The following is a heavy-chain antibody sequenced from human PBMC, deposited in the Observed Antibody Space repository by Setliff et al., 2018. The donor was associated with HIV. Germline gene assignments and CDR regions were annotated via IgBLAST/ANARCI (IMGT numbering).Heavy chain of an antibody. Sequence: ASVKVSCKASGYIFTTYALNWVRQAPGQRLEWMGWINAGTGDIEYSQKFQGRVTITRDRSANTVYMELIRLTSADTAVYHCARGDTYWHDASGYAKSGLDAFDIWGQGTMVTVSS. CDR3: ARGDTYWHDASGYAKSGLDAFDI. D-gene: IGHD3-22*01. V-gene: IGHV1-3*01. CDR1: GYIFTTYA. J-gene: IGHJ3*02. CDR2: INAGTGDI.